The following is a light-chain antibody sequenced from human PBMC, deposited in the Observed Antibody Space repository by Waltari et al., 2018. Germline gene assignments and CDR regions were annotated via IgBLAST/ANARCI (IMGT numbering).Light chain of an antibody. CDR3: QQYGSSPNT. Sequence: DIVLTQSPGTLSLSPGERATLSCRASQSVSSSYLAWYPQKPGQAPRLLIYGASSRATGIPDRFSGSGSGTDFTLTISRLEPEDFAVYYCQQYGSSPNTFGQGTRLEIK. CDR2: GAS. V-gene: IGKV3-20*01. CDR1: QSVSSSY. J-gene: IGKJ5*01.